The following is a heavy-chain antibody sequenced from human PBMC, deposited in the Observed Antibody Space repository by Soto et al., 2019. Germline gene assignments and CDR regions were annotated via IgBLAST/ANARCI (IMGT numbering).Heavy chain of an antibody. CDR1: GFTFSSYA. Sequence: PGGSLRLSCAASGFTFSSYAMHWVRQAPGKGLEWVAVISYDGSNKYYADSVKGRFTISRDNSKNTLYLQMNSLRAEDTAVYYCARVGLGDGYNSDYWGQGTLVT. CDR3: ARVGLGDGYNSDY. V-gene: IGHV3-30-3*01. D-gene: IGHD5-12*01. J-gene: IGHJ4*02. CDR2: ISYDGSNK.